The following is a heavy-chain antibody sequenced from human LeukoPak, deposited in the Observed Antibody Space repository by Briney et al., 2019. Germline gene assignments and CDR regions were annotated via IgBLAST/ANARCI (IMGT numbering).Heavy chain of an antibody. D-gene: IGHD2-21*01. Sequence: GALRLSCAASGFTFSDYYMSWIRQAPGKGLEWVSYISSSGSTIYYADSVKGRFTISRDNAKNSLYLQMNSLRAEDTAVYYCASGQVSYYYYYMDVWGKGTTVTVSS. CDR2: ISSSGSTI. V-gene: IGHV3-11*04. CDR1: GFTFSDYY. CDR3: ASGQVSYYYYYMDV. J-gene: IGHJ6*03.